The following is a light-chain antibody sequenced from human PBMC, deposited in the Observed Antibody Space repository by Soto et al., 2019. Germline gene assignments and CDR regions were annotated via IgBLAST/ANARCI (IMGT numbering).Light chain of an antibody. V-gene: IGKV3-20*01. J-gene: IGKJ1*01. CDR2: GAS. CDR3: QQYGSSPRT. Sequence: EIVLTLSPGTLSLSPGERATLSCRASQSVSSNYLAWYQQRPGQAPRLLIYGASSRATGIPDRFSGSGSGTDFTLTISRLEPEDFAVNYCQQYGSSPRTFGRGTKVDIK. CDR1: QSVSSNY.